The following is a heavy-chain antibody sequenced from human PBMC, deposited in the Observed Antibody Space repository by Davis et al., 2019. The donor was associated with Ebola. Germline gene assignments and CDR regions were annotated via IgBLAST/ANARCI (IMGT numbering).Heavy chain of an antibody. J-gene: IGHJ6*02. D-gene: IGHD2-2*01. V-gene: IGHV1-2*04. Sequence: AASVKVSCKASGYTFTGYYMHWVRQAPGQGLEWMGWINPNSGGTNYAQKFQGWVTMTRDTSISTAYMELSRLRSDDTAVYYCARVGVPAAYGMDVRGQGTTVTVSS. CDR2: INPNSGGT. CDR1: GYTFTGYY. CDR3: ARVGVPAAYGMDV.